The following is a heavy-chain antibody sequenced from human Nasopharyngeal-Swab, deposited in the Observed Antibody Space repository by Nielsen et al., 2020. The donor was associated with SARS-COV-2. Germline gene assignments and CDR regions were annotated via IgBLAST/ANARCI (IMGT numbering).Heavy chain of an antibody. V-gene: IGHV6-1*01. J-gene: IGHJ6*03. CDR2: TYYRPKWYN. CDR3: ARARGAYGDYYYYYYTDV. CDR1: GDSVSSSSAA. D-gene: IGHD4-17*01. Sequence: SETLSLTCAISGDSVSSSSAAWNWIRQSPSRGLEWLGRTYYRPKWYNDYAVSVKSRITINPDTSKNQFSLHLNSVTPEETAVYYCARARGAYGDYYYYYYTDVWGKGTTVTVSS.